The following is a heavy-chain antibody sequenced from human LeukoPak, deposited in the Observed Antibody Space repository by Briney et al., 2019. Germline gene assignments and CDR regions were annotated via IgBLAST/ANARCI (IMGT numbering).Heavy chain of an antibody. CDR2: ISGSTSYI. J-gene: IGHJ4*02. CDR1: AFTFRTYS. CDR3: ARGSDFVWGSYRPYFDY. Sequence: GGSLRLSCVASAFTFRTYSMHWVRQAPGKGLEWVPSISGSTSYIYYADSVRGRFTISRDNAKNSLYLQMNSLRAEDTAVYYCARGSDFVWGSYRPYFDYWGQGTLVTVSS. D-gene: IGHD3-16*02. V-gene: IGHV3-21*01.